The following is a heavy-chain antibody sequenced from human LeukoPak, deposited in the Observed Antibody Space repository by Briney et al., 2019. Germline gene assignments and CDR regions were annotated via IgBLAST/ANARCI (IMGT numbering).Heavy chain of an antibody. CDR3: AKGQYCSSTSCHDTMDV. D-gene: IGHD2-2*01. Sequence: GGSLRLSCAASGFTFDDYAMHWVRQAPGKGLEWVSLISGDGGSTYYADSVKGRFTISRDNSKNSLYLQMNSLRTEDTALYHCAKGQYCSSTSCHDTMDVWGQGTTVTVSS. CDR1: GFTFDDYA. J-gene: IGHJ6*02. V-gene: IGHV3-43*02. CDR2: ISGDGGST.